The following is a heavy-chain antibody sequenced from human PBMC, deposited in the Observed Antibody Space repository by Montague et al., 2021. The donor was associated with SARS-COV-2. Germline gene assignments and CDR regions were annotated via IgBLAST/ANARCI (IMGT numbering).Heavy chain of an antibody. Sequence: SLRLSCAASGFAFNVWGMHWVRQAPGKGLEWVAVIGHDGGRSDYVDSVKGRLTISRDNSKNTLYLQTNSLRAEDTAIYYCARDLESGRYFDYWGQGTLVTVSS. CDR1: GFAFNVWG. CDR3: ARDLESGRYFDY. CDR2: IGHDGGRS. J-gene: IGHJ4*02. D-gene: IGHD3-3*01. V-gene: IGHV3-33*01.